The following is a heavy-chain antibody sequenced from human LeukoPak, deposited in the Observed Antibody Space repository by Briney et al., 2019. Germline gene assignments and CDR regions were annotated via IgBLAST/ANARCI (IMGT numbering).Heavy chain of an antibody. CDR1: GGTFSSYA. CDR2: IIPIFGTA. Sequence: GASVKVSCKASGGTFSSYAISWVRQAPGQGLEWMGGIIPIFGTANYAQKFQGRVTITADESTSTAYMELSSLRSEDTAVYYCAREKGSEYYYGSGSYYFDYWGQGTLVTVSS. J-gene: IGHJ4*02. CDR3: AREKGSEYYYGSGSYYFDY. V-gene: IGHV1-69*13. D-gene: IGHD3-10*01.